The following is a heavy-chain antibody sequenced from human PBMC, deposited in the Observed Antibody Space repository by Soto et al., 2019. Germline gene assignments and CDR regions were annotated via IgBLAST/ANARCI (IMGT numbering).Heavy chain of an antibody. CDR3: ARHGVAARHYYYYGMDV. CDR1: GYSFTSYW. J-gene: IGHJ6*02. D-gene: IGHD6-6*01. Sequence: PGESLKISCNGSGYSFTSYWIGWVRQMPGKGLEWMGIIYPGDSDTRYSPSFQGQVTISADKSISTAYLQWSSLKASDTAMYYCARHGVAARHYYYYGMDVWGQGTTVTVSS. CDR2: IYPGDSDT. V-gene: IGHV5-51*01.